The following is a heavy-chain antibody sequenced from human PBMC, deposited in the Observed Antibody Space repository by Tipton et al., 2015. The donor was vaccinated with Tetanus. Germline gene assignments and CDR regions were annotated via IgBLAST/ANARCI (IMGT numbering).Heavy chain of an antibody. CDR3: ARAFQAQYYYDSGSYYNVFDY. V-gene: IGHV1-69*01. J-gene: IGHJ4*02. CDR2: IIPIFGTA. D-gene: IGHD3-10*01. CDR1: GGTFSSYA. Sequence: QSGAEVKKPGSSVKVSCKASGGTFSSYAISWVRQAPGQGLEWMGGIIPIFGTANYAQKFQGRVTITADESTSTAYMELSSLRSEDTAVYYCARAFQAQYYYDSGSYYNVFDYWGQGTLVTVSS.